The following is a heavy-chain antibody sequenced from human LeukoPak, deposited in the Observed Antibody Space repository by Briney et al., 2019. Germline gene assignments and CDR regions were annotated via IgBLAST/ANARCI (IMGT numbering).Heavy chain of an antibody. CDR3: ARSLGIAVAGTRYYGMDV. CDR2: IYPGDSDT. Sequence: GESLKISCQGSGYSFTSYWIGWVRQMPGKGLAWMGIIYPGDSDTRYSPSFQGQVTISADKSISTAYLQWSSLKASDTAMYYCARSLGIAVAGTRYYGMDVWGQGTTVTVSS. D-gene: IGHD6-19*01. CDR1: GYSFTSYW. J-gene: IGHJ6*02. V-gene: IGHV5-51*01.